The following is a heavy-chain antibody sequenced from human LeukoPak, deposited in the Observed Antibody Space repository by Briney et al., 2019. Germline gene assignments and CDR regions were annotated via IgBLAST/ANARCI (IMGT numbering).Heavy chain of an antibody. D-gene: IGHD4-23*01. CDR2: IYSGGST. CDR1: GFTVSSNY. CDR3: AREAPAVDYGGNGSLDY. Sequence: PGGSLRLSCAASGFTVSSNYMSWVRQAPGKGLEWVSVIYSGGSTYYADSVKDRFTISRDNSKNTLYLQMNSLRAEDTAVYYCAREAPAVDYGGNGSLDYWGQGTLVTVSS. V-gene: IGHV3-53*01. J-gene: IGHJ4*02.